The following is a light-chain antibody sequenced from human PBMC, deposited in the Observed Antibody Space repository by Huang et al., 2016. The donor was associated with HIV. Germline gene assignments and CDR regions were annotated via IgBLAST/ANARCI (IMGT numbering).Light chain of an antibody. Sequence: EIVMTQSPATLSVSPGQRVTLSCRANRSVSNNLAWYQQGHGQAPRLLIYWSSTRAPGIPARFSGSGSGTDFTLTISSLQSEDFALYYCHQYNNWLLSFGGGTRV. J-gene: IGKJ4*01. CDR1: RSVSNN. V-gene: IGKV3-15*01. CDR3: HQYNNWLLS. CDR2: WSS.